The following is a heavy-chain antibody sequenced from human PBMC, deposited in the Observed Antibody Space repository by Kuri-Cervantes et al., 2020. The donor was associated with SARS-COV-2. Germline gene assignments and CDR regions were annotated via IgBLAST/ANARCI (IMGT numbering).Heavy chain of an antibody. CDR2: ISYDGSNK. D-gene: IGHD3-9*01. V-gene: IGHV3-30-3*01. Sequence: GGSLRLSCAASGFTFSSYAMHWVRQAPGKGLEWVAVISYDGSNKYYAVSVKGRFTISRDNSKNTLYLQMNSLRAEDTAVYYCARDISGLYFDYWGQGTLVTVSS. CDR1: GFTFSSYA. J-gene: IGHJ4*02. CDR3: ARDISGLYFDY.